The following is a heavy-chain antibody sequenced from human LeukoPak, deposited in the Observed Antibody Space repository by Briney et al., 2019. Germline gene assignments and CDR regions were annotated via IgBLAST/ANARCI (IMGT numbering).Heavy chain of an antibody. D-gene: IGHD3-3*01. Sequence: ASVKVSCKASGYIFAGYYIHWIRQAPGLGLEWMGWIDPNTGDTNYARKFQARVTVTGDTSTSTAFMELSRLRSDDTAVYYCARSFWSGYFDLDFWGQGTLVTVSS. J-gene: IGHJ4*02. CDR1: GYIFAGYY. V-gene: IGHV1-2*02. CDR2: IDPNTGDT. CDR3: ARSFWSGYFDLDF.